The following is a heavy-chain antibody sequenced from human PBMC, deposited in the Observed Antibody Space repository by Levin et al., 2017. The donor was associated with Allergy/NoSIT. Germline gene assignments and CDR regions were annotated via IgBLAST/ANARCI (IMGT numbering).Heavy chain of an antibody. CDR1: GFSFSDFS. V-gene: IGHV3-11*01. CDR3: AREKGSSGWKDYFDY. Sequence: GGSLRLSCAASGFSFSDFSMSWIRQAPGGGLEWISYIANSGAPIYYGDSMKGRFTISRDDAKNALYLQMNSLRPEDTAVYFCAREKGSSGWKDYFDYWGQGTLVTVSS. J-gene: IGHJ4*02. D-gene: IGHD6-19*01. CDR2: IANSGAPI.